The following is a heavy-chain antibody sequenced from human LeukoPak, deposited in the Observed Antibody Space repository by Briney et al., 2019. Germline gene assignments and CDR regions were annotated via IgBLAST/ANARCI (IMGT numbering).Heavy chain of an antibody. CDR2: IYYSGSI. CDR3: ARHYDFWSNYRYYYYGMDV. D-gene: IGHD3-3*01. V-gene: IGHV4-39*01. CDR1: GASIISSNYY. Sequence: SETLSLTCTVSGASIISSNYYLGWIRQPPGKGLEWIGQIYYSGSIYYNPSLNSRVTLSVDTSKNQFSLKVSSVTAADTAVYYCARHYDFWSNYRYYYYGMDVWGQGTTVTVSS. J-gene: IGHJ6*02.